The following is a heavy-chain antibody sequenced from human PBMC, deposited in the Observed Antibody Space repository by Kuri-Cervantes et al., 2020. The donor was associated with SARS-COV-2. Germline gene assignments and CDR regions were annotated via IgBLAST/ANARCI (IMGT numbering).Heavy chain of an antibody. CDR3: ARTTPYDFWSGYYSGCYFDY. CDR1: GYSISSGYY. V-gene: IGHV4-38-2*01. CDR2: MYHSGST. J-gene: IGHJ4*02. Sequence: SETLSLTCAVSGYSISSGYYWGWIRQPPVKGLEWIGSMYHSGSTYYNLSLKSRVTISVDTSKDQFSLKLSSVTAADTAVYYCARTTPYDFWSGYYSGCYFDYWGQGTLVTVSS. D-gene: IGHD3-3*01.